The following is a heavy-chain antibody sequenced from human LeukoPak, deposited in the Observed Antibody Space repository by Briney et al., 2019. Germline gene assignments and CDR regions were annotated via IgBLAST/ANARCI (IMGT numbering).Heavy chain of an antibody. D-gene: IGHD3-10*01. CDR1: GGSFSGYY. CDR2: INHSGST. J-gene: IGHJ4*02. V-gene: IGHV4-34*01. CDR3: AIRRSITMVRGGHFDY. Sequence: SETLSLTCAVYGGSFSGYYWSWIRQPPGKGLEWIGEINHSGSTNYNPSLKSRVTISVDTSKNQFSLKLSSVTAADTAVYYCAIRRSITMVRGGHFDYWGQGTLVAVSS.